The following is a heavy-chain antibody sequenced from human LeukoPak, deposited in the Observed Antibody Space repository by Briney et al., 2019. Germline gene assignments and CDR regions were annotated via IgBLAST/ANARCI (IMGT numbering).Heavy chain of an antibody. CDR2: ISSSGSTI. CDR1: GFTFSDYY. CDR3: ARASPKPLSGSYVGAFDY. Sequence: GGSLGLSCAASGFTFSDYYMSWIRQAPGKGLEWVSYISSSGSTIYYADSVKGRFTISRDNAKNSLYLQMNSLRAEDTAVYYCARASPKPLSGSYVGAFDYWGQGTLVTVSS. V-gene: IGHV3-11*01. J-gene: IGHJ4*02. D-gene: IGHD1-26*01.